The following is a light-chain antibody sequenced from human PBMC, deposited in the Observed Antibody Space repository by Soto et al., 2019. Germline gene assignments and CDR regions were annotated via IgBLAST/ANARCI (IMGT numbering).Light chain of an antibody. CDR3: QQYNNWPLT. CDR2: GAS. V-gene: IGKV3-15*01. J-gene: IGKJ2*01. CDR1: QSVSSN. Sequence: EIVMTQSPATLSVSPGERATLSCRASQSVSSNLAWYQQKPGQAPRLLIYGASTRATGIPARFSGSGSRTEFTLTISSLQSEDFAFYYCQQYNNWPLTFGQGTKLEIK.